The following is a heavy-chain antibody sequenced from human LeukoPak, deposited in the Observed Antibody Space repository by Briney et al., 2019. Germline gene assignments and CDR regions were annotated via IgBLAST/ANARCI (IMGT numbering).Heavy chain of an antibody. CDR1: GGSIKGGGFF. J-gene: IGHJ3*02. Sequence: SQTLSLTCSVSGGSIKGGGFFWNWVRQHPGKGLEWIGHIYYSGSTSYNPSVKSRVTISVDTSKNQFSLKLTSVTAADTAMYYCARDHGRSYNYGSDALDIWGQGTLVIVSA. V-gene: IGHV4-31*03. D-gene: IGHD5-18*01. CDR3: ARDHGRSYNYGSDALDI. CDR2: IYYSGST.